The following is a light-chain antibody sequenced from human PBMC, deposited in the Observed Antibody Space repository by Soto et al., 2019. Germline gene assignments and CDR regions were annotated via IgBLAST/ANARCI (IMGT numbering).Light chain of an antibody. Sequence: QSALTQPASVSGSLGQSITISCTGTSSDVGGYNYVSWYQQHPGKVPKLMIFEVNNRPSGVSNRFSGSKSANTASLTNSGLQPDDEADYYCSSFTSSSTQVFGGGTTVTVL. V-gene: IGLV2-14*01. J-gene: IGLJ3*02. CDR2: EVN. CDR3: SSFTSSSTQV. CDR1: SSDVGGYNY.